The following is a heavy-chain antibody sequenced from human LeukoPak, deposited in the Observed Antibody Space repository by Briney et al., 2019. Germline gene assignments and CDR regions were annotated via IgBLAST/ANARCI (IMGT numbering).Heavy chain of an antibody. CDR2: INPNSGGT. D-gene: IGHD6-13*01. V-gene: IGHV1-2*02. J-gene: IGHJ4*02. Sequence: GASVKVSCKASGYTFTSYGISWVRQAPGQGLEWMGWINPNSGGTNYAQKFQGRVTMTRGTSISTAYMELSRLRSDDTAVYYCARDLARGSWSKKYYFDYWGQGTLVTVSS. CDR3: ARDLARGSWSKKYYFDY. CDR1: GYTFTSYG.